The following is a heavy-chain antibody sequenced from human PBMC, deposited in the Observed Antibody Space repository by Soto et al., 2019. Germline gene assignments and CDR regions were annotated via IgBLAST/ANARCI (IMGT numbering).Heavy chain of an antibody. J-gene: IGHJ4*02. D-gene: IGHD6-19*01. Sequence: ASVKVSCKASGGTFSSYAISWVRQAPGQGLEWMGGIIPIFGTANYAQKFQGRVTITADESTSTAYMELSSLRSGDTAVYYCARDRAYSSGWFPPVPDWGQGTLVTVSS. CDR2: IIPIFGTA. CDR1: GGTFSSYA. CDR3: ARDRAYSSGWFPPVPD. V-gene: IGHV1-69*13.